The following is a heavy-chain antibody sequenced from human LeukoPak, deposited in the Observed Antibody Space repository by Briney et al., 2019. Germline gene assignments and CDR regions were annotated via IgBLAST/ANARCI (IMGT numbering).Heavy chain of an antibody. CDR1: GGSISSYY. CDR2: IYYSGST. D-gene: IGHD6-6*01. CDR3: ARGGIAARPKSIWD. J-gene: IGHJ4*02. Sequence: SETLSLTCTVSGGSISSYYWSWIRQPPGKGLEWIGYIYYSGSTNYNPSLKSRVTISVDTSKNQFSLKLSSVTAADTAVYYCARGGIAARPKSIWDWGQGTLVTVSS. V-gene: IGHV4-59*01.